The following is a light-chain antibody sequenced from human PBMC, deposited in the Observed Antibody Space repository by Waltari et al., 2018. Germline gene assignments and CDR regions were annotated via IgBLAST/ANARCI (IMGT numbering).Light chain of an antibody. CDR1: SSNIGRKP. J-gene: IGLJ2*01. Sequence: QSVLTQPPSAPGTPGQRVTISCSGSSSNIGRKPVSWYQQLPGTAPKLLIHTNERRPSGVPDRFSGSKSGTSAYLAISGLQSEDEADYYCAAWDDSLNGPVFGGGTKLTVL. CDR2: TNE. V-gene: IGLV1-44*01. CDR3: AAWDDSLNGPV.